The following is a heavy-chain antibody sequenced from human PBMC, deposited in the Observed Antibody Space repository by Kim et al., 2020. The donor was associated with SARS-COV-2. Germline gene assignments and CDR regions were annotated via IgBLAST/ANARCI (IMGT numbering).Heavy chain of an antibody. Sequence: SETLSLTCAVYGGSFSGYYWSWIRQPPGKGLEWIGEINHSGSTNYNPSLKSRVTISVDTSKNQFSLKLSSVTAADTAVYYCARGPYSSSWSPRHYYYYYGMDVWGQGTTVTVSS. V-gene: IGHV4-34*01. D-gene: IGHD6-13*01. CDR3: ARGPYSSSWSPRHYYYYYGMDV. CDR2: INHSGST. J-gene: IGHJ6*02. CDR1: GGSFSGYY.